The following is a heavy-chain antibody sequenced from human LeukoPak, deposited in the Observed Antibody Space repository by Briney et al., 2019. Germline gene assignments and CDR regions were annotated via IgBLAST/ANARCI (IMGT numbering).Heavy chain of an antibody. J-gene: IGHJ4*02. Sequence: GGSLRLSCAASGFTFSSYSMNWVRQAPGKGLEWVSSISSSSYIYYADSVKGRFTISRDNAKNSLYLQMNSLRAEDTAVYYCARDLGGSGYDYWGQGTLVTVSS. CDR3: ARDLGGSGYDY. V-gene: IGHV3-21*01. CDR2: ISSSSYI. CDR1: GFTFSSYS. D-gene: IGHD3-22*01.